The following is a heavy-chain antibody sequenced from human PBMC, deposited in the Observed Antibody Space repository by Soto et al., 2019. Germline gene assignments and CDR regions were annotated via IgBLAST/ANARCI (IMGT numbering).Heavy chain of an antibody. J-gene: IGHJ5*02. V-gene: IGHV5-10-1*03. CDR3: ARQGRVAGTKDWFDP. D-gene: IGHD6-19*01. CDR1: GYSFTSYW. CDR2: IDPSDSYT. Sequence: EVQLVQSGAEGKKPGESLRISCKGSGYSFTSYWISWVRQMPGKGLEWMGRIDPSDSYTNYSPSFQGHVTISADKSISTAYLQWSSLKASDTAMYYCARQGRVAGTKDWFDPWGQGTLVTVSS.